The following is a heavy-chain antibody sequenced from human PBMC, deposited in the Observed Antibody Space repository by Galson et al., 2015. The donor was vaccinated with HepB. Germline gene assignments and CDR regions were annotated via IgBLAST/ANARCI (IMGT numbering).Heavy chain of an antibody. CDR1: GGSISSSSYY. J-gene: IGHJ4*02. CDR2: IYYSGST. D-gene: IGHD6-19*01. Sequence: SETLSLTCTVSGGSISSSSYYWGWIRQPPGKGLEWIGSIYYSGSTYYNPSLKSRVTISVDTSKNQFSLKLSSVTAADTAVYYCARHVTGYSSGWFDYWGQGTLVTVSS. V-gene: IGHV4-39*01. CDR3: ARHVTGYSSGWFDY.